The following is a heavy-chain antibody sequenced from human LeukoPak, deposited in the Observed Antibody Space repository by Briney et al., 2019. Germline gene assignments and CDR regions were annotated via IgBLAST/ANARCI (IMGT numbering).Heavy chain of an antibody. J-gene: IGHJ4*02. D-gene: IGHD2-15*01. CDR3: ARDQPSGYCSGGSCYEAAVADY. CDR2: ISAYNGNT. Sequence: ASVKVSCKASGYTFTSYGISWVRQAPGQGLEWMGWISAYNGNTNYAQKLQGRVTVTTDTSTSTAYMELRSLRSDDTAVYYCARDQPSGYCSGGSCYEAAVADYWGQGTLVTVSS. CDR1: GYTFTSYG. V-gene: IGHV1-18*01.